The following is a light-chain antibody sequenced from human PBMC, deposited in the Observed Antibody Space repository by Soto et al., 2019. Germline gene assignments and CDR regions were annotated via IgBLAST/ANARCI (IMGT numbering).Light chain of an antibody. CDR3: CSYAGSYTHYV. CDR2: DVN. Sequence: QSVLTQPRSVSGSPGQSVTISCTGTSSDVGGYNYVSWYQHHPGKAPKFMIYDVNKRPSGVPDRFSGSKSGNTASLTISGLQAEDEADYYCCSYAGSYTHYVFGTGTKVT. J-gene: IGLJ1*01. V-gene: IGLV2-11*01. CDR1: SSDVGGYNY.